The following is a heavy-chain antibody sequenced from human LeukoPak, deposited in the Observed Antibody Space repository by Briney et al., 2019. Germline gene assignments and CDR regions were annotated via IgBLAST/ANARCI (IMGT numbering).Heavy chain of an antibody. CDR2: INPNSGDT. CDR1: GYTFTGYY. D-gene: IGHD3-22*01. CDR3: ARSGISTYYYDSSGYYSDY. J-gene: IGHJ4*02. Sequence: ASVKVSCKASGYTFTGYYMHWVRQAPGQGLEWMGWINPNSGDTNYAQKFQGRVTMTRDTSISTAYMELSRLRSDDTAVYYCARSGISTYYYDSSGYYSDYWGQGTLVTVSS. V-gene: IGHV1-2*02.